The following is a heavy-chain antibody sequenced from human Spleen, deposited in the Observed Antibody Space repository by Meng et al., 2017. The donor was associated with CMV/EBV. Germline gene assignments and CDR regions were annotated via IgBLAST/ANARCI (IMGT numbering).Heavy chain of an antibody. CDR2: ITWNSGSR. D-gene: IGHD2-2*01. J-gene: IGHJ6*02. Sequence: SLKISCEASGFSFEDYAMHWVRQAPGRGLEWVSFITWNSGSREYADSVKGRFIISRDNAKNSLYLQMNSLRAEDTAVYYCANGLVVPAAPLNYYYYGMDVWGQGTTVTVSS. CDR1: GFSFEDYA. CDR3: ANGLVVPAAPLNYYYYGMDV. V-gene: IGHV3-9*01.